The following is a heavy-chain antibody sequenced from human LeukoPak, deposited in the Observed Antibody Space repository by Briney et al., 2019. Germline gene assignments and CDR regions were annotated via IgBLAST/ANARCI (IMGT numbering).Heavy chain of an antibody. D-gene: IGHD3-22*01. CDR3: ARGPYDSSGYSYYFDY. J-gene: IGHJ4*02. V-gene: IGHV4-39*07. CDR1: GGSISSSSYY. CDR2: IYYSGST. Sequence: SETLSLTCTVSGGSISSSSYYWGWIRQPPGKGLEWIGSIYYSGSTYYNPSLKSRVTISVDTSKNQFSLKLSSVTAADTAVYYCARGPYDSSGYSYYFDYWGQGTLVTVSS.